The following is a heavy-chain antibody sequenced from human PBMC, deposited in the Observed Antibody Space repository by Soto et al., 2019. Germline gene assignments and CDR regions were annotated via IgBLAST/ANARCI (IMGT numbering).Heavy chain of an antibody. Sequence: SETLSLTCTVYGGSFSGYYWSWIRQPPGKGLEWIGEINHSGSTNYNPSLKSRVTISVDTSKNQFSLKLSSVTAADTAVYYCAVLWFGESPQYNWFDPWGQGTLVTVS. V-gene: IGHV4-34*01. D-gene: IGHD3-10*01. CDR3: AVLWFGESPQYNWFDP. CDR2: INHSGST. J-gene: IGHJ5*02. CDR1: GGSFSGYY.